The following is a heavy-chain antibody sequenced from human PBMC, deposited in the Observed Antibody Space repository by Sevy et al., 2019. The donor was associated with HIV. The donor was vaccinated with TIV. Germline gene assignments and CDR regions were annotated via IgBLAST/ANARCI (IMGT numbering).Heavy chain of an antibody. D-gene: IGHD3-22*01. CDR2: IYHSGST. CDR3: ARKEYASTGRFDY. J-gene: IGHJ4*02. V-gene: IGHV4-4*02. Sequence: TLSLTCAVSGGSISSSNWWSWVRQPPGKGLEWIGEIYHSGSTNYNPSLKSRVTISVDKSKNQFSLKLSSMTAADTAVYYCARKEYASTGRFDYWGQGTLVTVSS. CDR1: GGSISSSNW.